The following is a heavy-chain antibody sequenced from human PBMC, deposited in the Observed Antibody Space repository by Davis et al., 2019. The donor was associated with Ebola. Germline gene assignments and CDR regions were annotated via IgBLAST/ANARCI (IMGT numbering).Heavy chain of an antibody. J-gene: IGHJ6*02. CDR2: IKQDGSEK. D-gene: IGHD1-1*01. CDR1: GFTFSSYW. V-gene: IGHV3-7*04. Sequence: GESLKISCAASGFTFSSYWMSWVRQAPGKGLEWVANIKQDGSEKYYVDSVKGRFTISRDNAKNSLYLQMSSLRPEDTGVYYCAKDLWKNYFYAMDVWGQGTTVTVSS. CDR3: AKDLWKNYFYAMDV.